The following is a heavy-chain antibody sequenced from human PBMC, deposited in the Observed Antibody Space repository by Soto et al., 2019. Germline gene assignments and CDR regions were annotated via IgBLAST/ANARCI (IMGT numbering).Heavy chain of an antibody. Sequence: ASVKASSKASGYPFTSYDINWVRQATGQGHEWMGWMNPNSGNTGYAQKFQGRVTMTRNTSRSRAYMELTSLRSEDTASYSCARARRLYSSRWYHSRHDAFEIWGQGTMVTV. CDR1: GYPFTSYD. V-gene: IGHV1-8*01. CDR2: MNPNSGNT. D-gene: IGHD6-13*01. J-gene: IGHJ3*02. CDR3: ARARRLYSSRWYHSRHDAFEI.